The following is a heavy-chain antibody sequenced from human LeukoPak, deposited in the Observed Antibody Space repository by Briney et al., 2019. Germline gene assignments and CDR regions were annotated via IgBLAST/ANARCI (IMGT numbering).Heavy chain of an antibody. V-gene: IGHV1-2*02. Sequence: ASVKVSCKACGYTFTGYYMHWVRQAPGQGLEWMGWINPNSGGTNYAQKLQGRDTMTTDTSTSTAYMELRSLRSDDTAVYYCARTYSSSWYQGAHFDYWGQGTLVTVSS. J-gene: IGHJ4*02. CDR3: ARTYSSSWYQGAHFDY. CDR2: INPNSGGT. D-gene: IGHD6-13*01. CDR1: GYTFTGYY.